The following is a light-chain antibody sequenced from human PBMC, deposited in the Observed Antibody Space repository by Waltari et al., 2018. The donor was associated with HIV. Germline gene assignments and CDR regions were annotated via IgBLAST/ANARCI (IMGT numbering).Light chain of an antibody. CDR1: SRDFGYFNY. CDR2: DVN. Sequence: QSALTQPLSAPGSPAHSVTVSCTGTSRDFGYFNYVSWYQQHPGKAPKLLIYDVNKRPSGVPDRFSASKSGATASLTVSGLLAEDEADYYCAAYAGNNIVIFGGGTKVTV. CDR3: AAYAGNNIVI. V-gene: IGLV2-8*01. J-gene: IGLJ2*01.